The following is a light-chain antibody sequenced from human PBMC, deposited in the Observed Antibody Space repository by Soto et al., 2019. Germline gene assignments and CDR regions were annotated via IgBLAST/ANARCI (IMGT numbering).Light chain of an antibody. Sequence: QSVLTQPASVSGSPGQSIAISCTGTTSDVGGYNHVSWYQQHPGKAPKLMIYEVSNRPSGVANRFSGYKSGNTASLTISGLQAEDEADYYCSSYTGSSTWVFGGGTKLTVL. CDR2: EVS. CDR1: TSDVGGYNH. CDR3: SSYTGSSTWV. J-gene: IGLJ3*02. V-gene: IGLV2-14*01.